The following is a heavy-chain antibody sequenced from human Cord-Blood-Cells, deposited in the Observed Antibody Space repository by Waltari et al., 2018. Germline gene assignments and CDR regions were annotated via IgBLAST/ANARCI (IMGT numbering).Heavy chain of an antibody. CDR3: ATARGGSGGLDY. D-gene: IGHD1-26*01. CDR2: CDDQDVET. V-gene: IGHV1-24*01. CDR1: GYTLTELS. J-gene: IGHJ4*02. Sequence: QVQLVQSGAEVKKPGASVKVSCKVSGYTLTELSMHWVRQSPGKGLEWMGGCDDQDVETSDAQKCQGRVSRNEDTATDAAYMERSGLRAREATVYYCATARGGSGGLDYWGQGALVTVSS.